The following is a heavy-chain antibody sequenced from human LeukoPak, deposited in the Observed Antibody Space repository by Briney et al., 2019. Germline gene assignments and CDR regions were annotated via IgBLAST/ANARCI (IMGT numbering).Heavy chain of an antibody. Sequence: GGSLRLSCAASGFTFSDYYMSWIRQAPGKGLEWVPYISSSGSTIYYADSVKGRFTISRDNAKNSLYLQMNSLRAEDTAVYYCARWGVIYDFWSGLTGYYFDYWGQGTLVTVSS. CDR2: ISSSGSTI. D-gene: IGHD3-3*01. V-gene: IGHV3-11*01. CDR1: GFTFSDYY. J-gene: IGHJ4*02. CDR3: ARWGVIYDFWSGLTGYYFDY.